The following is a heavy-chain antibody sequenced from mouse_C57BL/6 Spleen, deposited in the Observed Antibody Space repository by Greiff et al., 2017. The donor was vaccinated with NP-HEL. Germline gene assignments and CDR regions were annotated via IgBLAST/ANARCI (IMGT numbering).Heavy chain of an antibody. CDR1: GFTFSDYG. V-gene: IGHV5-17*01. Sequence: EVQRVESGGGLVKPGGSLKLSCAASGFTFSDYGMHWVRQAPEKGLEWVAYISSGSSTIYYADTVKGRFTISRDNAKNTLFLQMTSLMSEETAMYYCARPYSNYVYDAMDEWGKGTSVTVAS. CDR2: ISSGSSTI. D-gene: IGHD2-5*01. CDR3: ARPYSNYVYDAMDE. J-gene: IGHJ4*01.